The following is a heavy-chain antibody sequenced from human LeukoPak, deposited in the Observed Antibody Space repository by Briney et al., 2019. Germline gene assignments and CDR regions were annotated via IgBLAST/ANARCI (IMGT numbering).Heavy chain of an antibody. J-gene: IGHJ3*02. V-gene: IGHV4-59*01. D-gene: IGHD6-6*01. CDR3: ARATYYSTSSPAFDI. CDR1: GGSISSYY. Sequence: SETLSLTCTVSGGSISSYYWSWIRQPPGKGLEWIGYVYYSGSTNYNPSLKSRVTFSVDTSKSQSSLKLNSVIAADTAVYYCARATYYSTSSPAFDIWGQGTMVTVSS. CDR2: VYYSGST.